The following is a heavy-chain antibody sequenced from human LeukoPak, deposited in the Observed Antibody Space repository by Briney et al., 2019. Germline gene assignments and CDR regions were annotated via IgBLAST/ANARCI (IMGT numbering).Heavy chain of an antibody. Sequence: GGSLRLSCAASGFTFSTYWMHWVRQIPGKGLVCLSRIHYDGTYTTYVDSVRGRFTISRDNTKSTLYLQMNSLRADDTAVYYCARGAEGHNYGELDSWGQGTLVTVSS. CDR3: ARGAEGHNYGELDS. CDR2: IHYDGTYT. J-gene: IGHJ5*01. CDR1: GFTFSTYW. V-gene: IGHV3-74*01. D-gene: IGHD5-18*01.